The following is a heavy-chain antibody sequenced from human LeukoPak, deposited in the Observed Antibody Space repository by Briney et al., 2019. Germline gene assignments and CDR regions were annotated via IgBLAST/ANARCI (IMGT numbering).Heavy chain of an antibody. D-gene: IGHD6-19*01. J-gene: IGHJ4*02. CDR2: IKKDGSEE. Sequence: PGGSLRLSCTASGFSFSTSWMSWVRQTPGKGPEWVANIKKDGSEEYYVDSVKTRFTISRDNAKNSLYLQLNSLIVEDTAVYYCARLSTSVAGGDHWGQGTLVTVSS. CDR1: GFSFSTSW. V-gene: IGHV3-7*01. CDR3: ARLSTSVAGGDH.